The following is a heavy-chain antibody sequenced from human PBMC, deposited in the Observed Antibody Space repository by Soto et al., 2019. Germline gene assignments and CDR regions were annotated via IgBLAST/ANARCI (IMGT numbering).Heavy chain of an antibody. J-gene: IGHJ6*02. V-gene: IGHV3-33*01. CDR3: ARDGQSPATYAMDV. CDR2: IWYDGSNK. Sequence: QVHLVESGGGVVQPGRSLRLSCATSGFTFSHNAMHWVRRAPGKGLEWVAQIWYDGSNKYYADSVKGRFTISRDNSKGTLYLQMNSLRGEDTALYYCARDGQSPATYAMDVWGQGTTVTVSS. D-gene: IGHD6-19*01. CDR1: GFTFSHNA.